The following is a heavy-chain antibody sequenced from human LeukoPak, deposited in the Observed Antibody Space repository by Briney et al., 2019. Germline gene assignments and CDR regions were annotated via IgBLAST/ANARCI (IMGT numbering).Heavy chain of an antibody. J-gene: IGHJ5*02. CDR2: IDPNSGGT. D-gene: IGHD1-26*01. V-gene: IGHV1-2*02. CDR3: ARSRRADNWFDP. CDR1: GYTFTGYY. Sequence: GASVKVSCKASGYTFTGYYMHWVRQAPGQGLEWMGWIDPNSGGTNYAQKLQGRVTMTRDTSISTAYVELSRLRSDDTAVYYCARSRRADNWFDPWGQGTLVTVSS.